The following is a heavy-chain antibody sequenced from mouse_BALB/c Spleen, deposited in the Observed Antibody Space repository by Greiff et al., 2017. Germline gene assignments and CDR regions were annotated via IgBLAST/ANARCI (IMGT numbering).Heavy chain of an antibody. CDR3: DKRGLTTATEDYYAMDD. D-gene: IGHD1-2*01. J-gene: IGHJ4*01. Sequence: VQLQESGAGLVRPGSSVKISCTASGYAFSSYWMNWVQQRPGQGLEWIGQIYPGDGDTNYNGKFKGKATLTADKSSSTAYMQLSSLTSEDSAVYFCDKRGLTTATEDYYAMDDWGRGTSVTVSS. V-gene: IGHV1-80*01. CDR2: IYPGDGDT. CDR1: GYAFSSYW.